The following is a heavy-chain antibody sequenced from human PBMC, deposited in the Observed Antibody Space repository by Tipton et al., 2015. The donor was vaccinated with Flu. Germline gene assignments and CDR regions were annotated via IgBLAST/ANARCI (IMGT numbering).Heavy chain of an antibody. V-gene: IGHV4-38-2*02. J-gene: IGHJ4*02. CDR1: GYSISSGYY. Sequence: TLSLTCAVSGYSISSGYYWAWIRQAPGKGLEWLGSMYHSGNTYSNPSLKSRVTISVDTSKNRFSLKLNSVTAADTAVYYCAREGGGSLDYWGQGTLVTVSS. D-gene: IGHD2-15*01. CDR3: AREGGGSLDY. CDR2: MYHSGNT.